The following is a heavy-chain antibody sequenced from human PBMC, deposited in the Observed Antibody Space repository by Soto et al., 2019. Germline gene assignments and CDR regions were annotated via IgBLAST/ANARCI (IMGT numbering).Heavy chain of an antibody. J-gene: IGHJ4*02. CDR2: IKGDGSEK. CDR1: VFTFSGYW. D-gene: IGHD3-10*01. Sequence: EVQLVESGGGLVQPGGSLRLACAASVFTFSGYWMNWVRQVPGKGLEWVANIKGDGSEKNYVDSVKGRFTLSRDNAKNSLYLQMDSLSVEDTAVYYSARDLDNYASGSSFDYWGQGTLVTVSS. CDR3: ARDLDNYASGSSFDY. V-gene: IGHV3-7*01.